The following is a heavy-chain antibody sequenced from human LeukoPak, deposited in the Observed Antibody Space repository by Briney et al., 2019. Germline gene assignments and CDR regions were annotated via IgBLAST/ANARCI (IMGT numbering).Heavy chain of an antibody. Sequence: SVTVSCKASGGTFSSYAISWVRQAPGQGLEWMGGIIPIFGTANYAQKFQGRVTITADESTSTAYMELSSLRSEDTAVYYCARGYCYNSNCYGNFDFWGQGTLVTVSS. V-gene: IGHV1-69*13. CDR2: IIPIFGTA. CDR3: ARGYCYNSNCYGNFDF. J-gene: IGHJ4*02. CDR1: GGTFSSYA. D-gene: IGHD2-2*01.